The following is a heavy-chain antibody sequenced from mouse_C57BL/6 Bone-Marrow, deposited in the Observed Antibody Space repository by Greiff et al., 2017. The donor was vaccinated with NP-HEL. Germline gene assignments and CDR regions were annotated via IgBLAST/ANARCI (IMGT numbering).Heavy chain of an antibody. J-gene: IGHJ1*03. D-gene: IGHD1-1*01. CDR3: ARDGRGSSYNWYFDV. V-gene: IGHV1-55*01. Sequence: QVQLKQPGAELVKPGASVKMSCKASGYTFTSYWITWVKQRPGQGLEWIGDIYPGSGSTNYNEKFKSKATLTVDTSSSTAYMQLSSLTSEDSAVYYCARDGRGSSYNWYFDVWGTGTTVTVSS. CDR2: IYPGSGST. CDR1: GYTFTSYW.